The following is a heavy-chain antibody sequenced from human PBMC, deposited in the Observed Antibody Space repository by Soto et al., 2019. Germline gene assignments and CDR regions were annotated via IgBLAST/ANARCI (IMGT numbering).Heavy chain of an antibody. Sequence: QVQLQESGPGLVKPSQTLSLTCTISGGSIRSGGYYWTWIRQYPGKGLEWIGYIYFDGATFYNPSLRSRVTMSVDESKNQFSVRLSSVTAADTALYFCAGERGDRAVTRYVEYWGQGTLVTVSS. J-gene: IGHJ4*02. V-gene: IGHV4-31*02. D-gene: IGHD2-15*01. CDR1: GGSIRSGGYY. CDR3: AGERGDRAVTRYVEY. CDR2: IYFDGAT.